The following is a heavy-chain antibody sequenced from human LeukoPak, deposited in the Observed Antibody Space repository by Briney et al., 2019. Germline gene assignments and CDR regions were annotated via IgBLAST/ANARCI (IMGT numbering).Heavy chain of an antibody. CDR2: ISSSSSYI. CDR3: ARRDYYGSGSYDLDY. J-gene: IGHJ4*02. CDR1: GFTFSSYS. D-gene: IGHD3-10*01. Sequence: GGSLRLSCAASGFTFSSYSMNWVRQAPGKGLEWVSSISSSSSYIYYADSVKGRFTISRDNAKNSLYLQMNSLRAEDTAVYYCARRDYYGSGSYDLDYWGQGTLVTVSS. V-gene: IGHV3-21*04.